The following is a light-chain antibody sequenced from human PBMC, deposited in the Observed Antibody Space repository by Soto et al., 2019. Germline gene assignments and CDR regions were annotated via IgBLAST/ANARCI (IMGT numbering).Light chain of an antibody. CDR1: SSDVGGYNY. Sequence: QSALTQPASVSGSPGQSITISCTGTSSDVGGYNYVSWYQQHPGKAPKLMIYGVTNRPSGVSNRFSGSKSGNTASLTISGLQAEDEADYYCSSYASSGTLLFGGGTKVTVL. CDR3: SSYASSGTLL. CDR2: GVT. V-gene: IGLV2-14*03. J-gene: IGLJ2*01.